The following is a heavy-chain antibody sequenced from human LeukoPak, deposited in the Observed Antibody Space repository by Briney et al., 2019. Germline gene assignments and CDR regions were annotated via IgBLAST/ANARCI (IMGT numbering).Heavy chain of an antibody. D-gene: IGHD3-9*01. V-gene: IGHV3-33*01. CDR1: GFTFSSYG. J-gene: IGHJ4*02. CDR2: IWYDGSNK. Sequence: GRSLRLSCAASGFTFSSYGMHWVRQAPGKGLEWVAVIWYDGSNKYYADSVKGRFTISRDNSKNTLYLQMNSPRAEDTAVYYCARDKYDILTGYYNAYYFDYWGQGTLVTVSS. CDR3: ARDKYDILTGYYNAYYFDY.